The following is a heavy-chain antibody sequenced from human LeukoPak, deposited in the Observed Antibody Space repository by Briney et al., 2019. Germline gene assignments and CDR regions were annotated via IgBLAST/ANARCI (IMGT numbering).Heavy chain of an antibody. D-gene: IGHD6-13*01. CDR1: GYTLTELS. J-gene: IGHJ4*02. CDR2: FDPEDGET. Sequence: ASVKVSCKVSGYTLTELSMHWVRQAPGKGLEWMGGFDPEDGETIYAQKFQGRVTMTEDTSTDTAYMELSSLRSEDTAVYYCASPASLTAAAGADYWGQGTLVTVSS. V-gene: IGHV1-24*01. CDR3: ASPASLTAAAGADY.